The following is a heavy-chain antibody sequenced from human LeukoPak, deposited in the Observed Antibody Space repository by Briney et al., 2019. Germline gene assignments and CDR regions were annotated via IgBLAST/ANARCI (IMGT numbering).Heavy chain of an antibody. D-gene: IGHD3-9*01. Sequence: GGSLRLSCAASGFTFSRYSMNWVRQAPGKGLEWVSSISSSSRYIYYADSVKGRFTISRDNAKNSLYLQMNSLRAEDTAVYYCARRLTCRDYDILTGYGYWGQGTLVTVSS. CDR2: ISSSSRYI. CDR3: ARRLTCRDYDILTGYGY. V-gene: IGHV3-21*01. CDR1: GFTFSRYS. J-gene: IGHJ4*02.